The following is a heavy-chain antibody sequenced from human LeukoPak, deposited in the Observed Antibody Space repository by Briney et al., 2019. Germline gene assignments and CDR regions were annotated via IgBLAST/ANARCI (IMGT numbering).Heavy chain of an antibody. CDR2: ISYDGSNK. CDR1: GFTFSSYA. CDR3: ARVWSGGGGSSTDY. D-gene: IGHD1-26*01. V-gene: IGHV3-30*01. Sequence: GGSLRLSCAASGFTFSSYAMHWVRQAPGKGLEWVAVISYDGSNKYYADSVKGRFTISRDNSKNTLYLQMNSLRAEDTAVYYCARVWSGGGGSSTDYWGQGTLVTVSS. J-gene: IGHJ4*02.